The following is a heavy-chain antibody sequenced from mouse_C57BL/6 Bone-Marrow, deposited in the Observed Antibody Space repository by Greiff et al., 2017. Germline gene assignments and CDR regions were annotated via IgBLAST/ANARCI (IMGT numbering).Heavy chain of an antibody. CDR2: ISGGGGNT. V-gene: IGHV5-9*01. CDR3: ARQAVVALDY. CDR1: GFTFSSYT. D-gene: IGHD1-1*01. J-gene: IGHJ2*01. Sequence: EVQLVESGGGLVKPGGSLKLSCAASGFTFSSYTMSWVRQTPEKRLEWVATISGGGGNTYYPDSVKGRFTISRDNAKNTLYLQLSGLRSEDTALYYCARQAVVALDYWGQGTTLTVSS.